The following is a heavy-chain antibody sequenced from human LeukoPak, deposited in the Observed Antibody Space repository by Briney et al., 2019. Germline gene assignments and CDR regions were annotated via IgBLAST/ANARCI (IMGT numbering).Heavy chain of an antibody. D-gene: IGHD3-22*01. CDR1: GFIFSSYE. CDR2: ISSSGSTI. CDR3: ARVIGGRYYDSRGSYFDY. J-gene: IGHJ4*02. V-gene: IGHV3-48*03. Sequence: GGSLRLSCAASGFIFSSYEMNWVRQAPGKGLEWVSYISSSGSTIYYADSVKGRFTISRDNAKNSLYLQMNSLRAEDTALYYCARVIGGRYYDSRGSYFDYWGQGTLVTVSS.